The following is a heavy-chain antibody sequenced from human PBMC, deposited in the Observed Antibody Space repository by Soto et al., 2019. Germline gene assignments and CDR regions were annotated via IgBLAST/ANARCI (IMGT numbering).Heavy chain of an antibody. Sequence: QVRLVQSGAEVKEPGDSVRVSCEASGYTFTAYHIHWVRQAPGQGLEWMGWINPKFGDTGYAQDFQGRVSMTSDMSISTVYMELSRLPSDATAISYWARNMDYYYGRGSGNGHGVWGQGTTVTVFS. D-gene: IGHD3-10*02. CDR2: INPKFGDT. J-gene: IGHJ6*02. CDR3: ARNMDYYYGRGSGNGHGV. V-gene: IGHV1-2*02. CDR1: GYTFTAYH.